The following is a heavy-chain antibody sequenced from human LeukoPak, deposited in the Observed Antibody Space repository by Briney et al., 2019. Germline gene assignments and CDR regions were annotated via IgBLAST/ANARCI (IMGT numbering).Heavy chain of an antibody. V-gene: IGHV4-59*01. J-gene: IGHJ5*02. Sequence: SETLSLTCTVSGGSISTYYWSWIRQPPGKGLEWIGYIYYSGSTNYNPSLQSRVTMSVDTSKNQFSLKLNSVTAADTAVYYCARDEGRGSGTFSFSFDPWGRGTLVTVSS. CDR1: GGSISTYY. D-gene: IGHD3-10*01. CDR2: IYYSGST. CDR3: ARDEGRGSGTFSFSFDP.